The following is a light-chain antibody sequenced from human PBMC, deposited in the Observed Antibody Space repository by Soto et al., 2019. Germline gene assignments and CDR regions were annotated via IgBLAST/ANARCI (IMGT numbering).Light chain of an antibody. CDR3: SSYAGNTKGV. CDR1: SSDVGGYDY. Sequence: QSALTQPPSASGSPGQSVTISCTRTSSDVGGYDYVSWYQQHPGKAPKLMIFEVSKRPSGVPDRFSGSKSGNTASLTVSGLQAEDEADYYCSSYAGNTKGVFGTGTKVTVL. J-gene: IGLJ1*01. CDR2: EVS. V-gene: IGLV2-8*01.